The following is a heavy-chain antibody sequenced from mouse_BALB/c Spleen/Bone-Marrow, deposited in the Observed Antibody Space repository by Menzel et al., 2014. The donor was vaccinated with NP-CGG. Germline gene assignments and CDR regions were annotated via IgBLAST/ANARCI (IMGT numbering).Heavy chain of an antibody. V-gene: IGHV1S29*02. CDR2: IYPYNGGT. CDR1: GYTFTDYN. Sequence: VQLQQSGPELVKPGASVKISCKASGYTFTDYNVHWVKQSHGKSLEWIGYIYPYNGGTGYNQEFKTKATLTVDNSSSTAYMELRSLTSEDSAVYYCARKDYDSFFDYWGQGTTLTVSS. D-gene: IGHD2-4*01. CDR3: ARKDYDSFFDY. J-gene: IGHJ2*01.